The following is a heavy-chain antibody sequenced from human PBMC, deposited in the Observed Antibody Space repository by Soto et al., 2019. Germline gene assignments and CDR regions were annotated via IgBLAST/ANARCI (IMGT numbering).Heavy chain of an antibody. D-gene: IGHD3-10*01. J-gene: IGHJ6*02. V-gene: IGHV1-18*04. CDR1: GYTFTSYG. CDR2: ISAYNGNT. CDR3: VRRPVRGADYYYYGMDV. Sequence: SGYTFTSYGISWVRQAPGQGLEWMGWISAYNGNTNYAQKLQGRVIMTTDTSTSTAYMELRSLRSDDTAVYYCVRRPVRGADYYYYGMDVWGQGTTVTVSS.